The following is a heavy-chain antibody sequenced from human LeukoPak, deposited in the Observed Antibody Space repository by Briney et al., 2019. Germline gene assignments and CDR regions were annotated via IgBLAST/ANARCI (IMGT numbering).Heavy chain of an antibody. J-gene: IGHJ4*02. CDR2: TTITSDKI. V-gene: IGHV3-48*02. Sequence: GGSLRLSCAASGFTFTGYSMNWFRQAPGKGLEWVSYTTITSDKIYYADSMKGRFTISRDNAMNSLYLQMNSLRDEDTAVYSCAREAYWGSSGKGFDSWGQGTLVIVSS. CDR3: AREAYWGSSGKGFDS. CDR1: GFTFTGYS. D-gene: IGHD4-23*01.